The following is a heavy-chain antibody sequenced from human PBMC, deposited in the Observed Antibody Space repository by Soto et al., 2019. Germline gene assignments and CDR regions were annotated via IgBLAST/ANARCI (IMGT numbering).Heavy chain of an antibody. D-gene: IGHD2-2*01. CDR3: ARYCSSTSCPPPYGMDV. CDR2: IGTAGDT. Sequence: GGSLRLSCAASGFTFSSYDMHWVRQATGKGLEWVSAIGTAGDTYYPGSVKGRFTISRENAKNSLYLQMNSLRAGDTAVYYCARYCSSTSCPPPYGMDVWGQGTTVTVSS. CDR1: GFTFSSYD. J-gene: IGHJ6*02. V-gene: IGHV3-13*01.